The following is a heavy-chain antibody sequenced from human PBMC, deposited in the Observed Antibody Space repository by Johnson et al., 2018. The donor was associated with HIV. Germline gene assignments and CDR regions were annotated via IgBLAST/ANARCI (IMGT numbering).Heavy chain of an antibody. D-gene: IGHD2-21*02. CDR3: AIGGWKVVTSIFAFDI. CDR1: GFTFSSYA. V-gene: IGHV3-23*04. CDR2: ISGSGGST. J-gene: IGHJ3*02. Sequence: VQLVESGGGLVQPGGSLRLSCAASGFTFSSYAMSWVRQAPGKGLEWVSAISGSGGSTYYADSVKGRSTISRANSKNTLYRQMNSLRAEDTAVYYCAIGGWKVVTSIFAFDIWGQGTMVAVSS.